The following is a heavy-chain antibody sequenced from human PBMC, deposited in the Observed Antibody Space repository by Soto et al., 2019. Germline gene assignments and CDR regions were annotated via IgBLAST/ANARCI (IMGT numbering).Heavy chain of an antibody. D-gene: IGHD4-17*01. J-gene: IGHJ6*02. CDR3: ARGMTTPFNYYYGMEV. CDR2: IYYSGST. CDR1: GGSISSYY. Sequence: SETLSLTCTVSGGSISSYYWSWIRQPPGKGLEWIGYIYYSGSTNYNPSLKSRVTISVDTSKNQFSLKLSSVTAADTAVYYCARGMTTPFNYYYGMEVWGQGTTVTVSS. V-gene: IGHV4-59*01.